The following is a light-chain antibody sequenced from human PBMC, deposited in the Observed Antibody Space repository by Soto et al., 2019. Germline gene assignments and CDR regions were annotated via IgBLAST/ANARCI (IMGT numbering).Light chain of an antibody. CDR2: GAS. V-gene: IGKV3-20*01. J-gene: IGKJ4*01. CDR1: QSVSSNY. Sequence: EIVLTQSPGTMSLSPGERATLSCRASQSVSSNYLAWYQQKPGQAPRLLINGASSRATGIPDRFSGSGSGTDFTLTISRLEPEDFAVYYCQHYGSSPLTFGGGTKVAIK. CDR3: QHYGSSPLT.